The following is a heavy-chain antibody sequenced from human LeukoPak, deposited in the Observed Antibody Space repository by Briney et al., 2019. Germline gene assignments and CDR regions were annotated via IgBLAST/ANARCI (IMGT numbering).Heavy chain of an antibody. CDR3: ARVDESGWYLDY. V-gene: IGHV1-2*02. D-gene: IGHD6-19*01. CDR1: GYTFTGYY. Sequence: ASVKVSCKASGYTFTGYYMHWVRQAPGQGLEWMGWINPNSGGTNYAQKFQGRVTMTRDTSISTAYMELSRLRSADTAVYYCARVDESGWYLDYWGQGTLVTVSS. J-gene: IGHJ4*02. CDR2: INPNSGGT.